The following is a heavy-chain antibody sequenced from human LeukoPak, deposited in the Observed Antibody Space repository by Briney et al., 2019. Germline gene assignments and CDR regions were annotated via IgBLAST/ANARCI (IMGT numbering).Heavy chain of an antibody. CDR3: ARDVVVTAIRFDY. Sequence: SETLSLTCAVYGGSFSGYYWSWIRQPPGKGLEWIGEINHSGSTNYNPSLKSRVTISVDTSKNQFSLKLSSVTAGDTAVYYCARDVVVTAIRFDYWGQGTLVTVSS. CDR2: INHSGST. V-gene: IGHV4-34*01. J-gene: IGHJ4*02. CDR1: GGSFSGYY. D-gene: IGHD2-21*02.